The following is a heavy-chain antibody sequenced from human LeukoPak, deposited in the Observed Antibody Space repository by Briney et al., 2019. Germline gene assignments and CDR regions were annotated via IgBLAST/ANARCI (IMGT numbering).Heavy chain of an antibody. CDR3: ATWYSSGWYGDFDY. J-gene: IGHJ4*02. Sequence: GGSLRLSCAASGFTFSSYAMHWVRQAPGKGLEWVAVISYDGSNKYYADSVKGRFTISRDNSKNTLYLQMNSLRAEDTAVYYCATWYSSGWYGDFDYWGQGTLVTVSS. D-gene: IGHD6-19*01. V-gene: IGHV3-30-3*01. CDR2: ISYDGSNK. CDR1: GFTFSSYA.